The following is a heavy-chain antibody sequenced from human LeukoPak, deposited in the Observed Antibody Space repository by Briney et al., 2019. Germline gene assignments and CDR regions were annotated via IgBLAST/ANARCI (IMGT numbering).Heavy chain of an antibody. V-gene: IGHV3-53*01. Sequence: GGSLRLSCAASGFAVSSNYMSWVRQAPGKGLEWVSVLYGGGGSYYADSVRGRFITFRDNSKNMLYLQMNSLRVEDTAVYYCVREGNWAYWGQGTLVTVSS. CDR1: GFAVSSNY. CDR3: VREGNWAY. D-gene: IGHD1-1*01. J-gene: IGHJ4*02. CDR2: LYGGGGS.